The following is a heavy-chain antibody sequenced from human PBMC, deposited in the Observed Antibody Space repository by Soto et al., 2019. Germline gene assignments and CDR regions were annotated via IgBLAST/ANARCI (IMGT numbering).Heavy chain of an antibody. CDR3: GRPRSGPSPDVGS. J-gene: IGHJ5*01. V-gene: IGHV1-2*02. CDR1: VFSVDTTYC. CDR2: INPNNGDT. D-gene: IGHD2-15*01. Sequence: QVQLVQSGAEVKKPGASVKVSCKASVFSVDTTYCIHWVRRAPGQGLEWMGSINPNNGDTNYAQEFQGRVTMTRDTSISTGYMEVSSLTSDDTAVYYGGRPRSGPSPDVGSWGQGTVVTVAS.